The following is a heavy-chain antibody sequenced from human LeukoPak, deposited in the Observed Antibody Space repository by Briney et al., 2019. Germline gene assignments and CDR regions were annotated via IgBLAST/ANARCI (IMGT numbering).Heavy chain of an antibody. CDR1: GGTFSSYA. V-gene: IGHV1-69*06. CDR2: IIPIFGTA. D-gene: IGHD5-18*01. Sequence: GASVKASCKASGGTFSSYAISWVRQAPGQGLEWMGGIIPIFGTANYAQKFQGRVTITADKSTSTAYMELSSLRSEDTAVYCCAINAMAPYYYYYYMDVWGKGTTVTVSS. CDR3: AINAMAPYYYYYYMDV. J-gene: IGHJ6*03.